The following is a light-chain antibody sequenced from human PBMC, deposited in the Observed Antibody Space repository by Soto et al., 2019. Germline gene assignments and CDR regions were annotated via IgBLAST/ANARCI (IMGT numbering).Light chain of an antibody. Sequence: EIALTQSLGTLSLSPGERATHSCGASQSVSSSYLAWYQQKPGQAPRLLIYGASTRATGISDRFSGSGSGTDFTLTFIRLEPEDFAVYYCQQFDNSLWTFGQGTKVDIK. J-gene: IGKJ1*01. CDR2: GAS. CDR1: QSVSSSY. CDR3: QQFDNSLWT. V-gene: IGKV3-20*01.